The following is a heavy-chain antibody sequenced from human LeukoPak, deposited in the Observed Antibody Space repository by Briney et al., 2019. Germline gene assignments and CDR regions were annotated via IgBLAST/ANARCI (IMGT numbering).Heavy chain of an antibody. CDR2: ICYSGST. D-gene: IGHD5-12*01. CDR3: ARQNGMATKGFDY. V-gene: IGHV4-31*03. J-gene: IGHJ4*02. Sequence: SSETLSLTCTVSGGSISSGGYSWSWIRQHPGKGLEWIGYICYSGSTYYNPSLKSRVTISVDTSKNRFSLKLSSVTAADTAVYYCARQNGMATKGFDYWGQGTLVTVSS. CDR1: GGSISSGGYS.